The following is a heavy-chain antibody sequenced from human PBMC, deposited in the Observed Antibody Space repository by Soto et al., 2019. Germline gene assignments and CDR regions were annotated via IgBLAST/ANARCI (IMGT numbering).Heavy chain of an antibody. CDR1: GGSVSISGYF. Sequence: SETLSLTCTVSGGSVSISGYFWGWIRQPPGKGLEWIGSIYYSGTTYYSPSLKSRVTISLDTSKNQCSLKLTSVTAADTAMYYCARHNHGMDVWGQGTTVTVS. CDR3: ARHNHGMDV. V-gene: IGHV4-39*01. CDR2: IYYSGTT. J-gene: IGHJ6*02.